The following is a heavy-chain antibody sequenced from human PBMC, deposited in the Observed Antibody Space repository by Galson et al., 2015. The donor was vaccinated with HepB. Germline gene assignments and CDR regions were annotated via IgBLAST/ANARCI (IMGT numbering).Heavy chain of an antibody. V-gene: IGHV1-2*04. Sequence: SVKVSCKASGYTFTGYYMHWVRQAPGQGLEWMGWINPNSGGTNYAQKFQGWVTMTRDTSISTAYMELSRLRSDDTAVYYCARDLGYCSGGSCYGVGNWFDPWGQGTLVTVSS. J-gene: IGHJ5*02. CDR2: INPNSGGT. CDR1: GYTFTGYY. CDR3: ARDLGYCSGGSCYGVGNWFDP. D-gene: IGHD2-15*01.